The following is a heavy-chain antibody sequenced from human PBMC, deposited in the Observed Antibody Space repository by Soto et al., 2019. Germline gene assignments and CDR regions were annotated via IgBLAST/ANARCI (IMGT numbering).Heavy chain of an antibody. CDR3: ARDKVVPAAMNYYYYGMDV. CDR2: IIPIFGTA. D-gene: IGHD2-2*01. CDR1: GGTFSSYA. V-gene: IGHV1-69*13. Sequence: SVNVSCKSSGGTFSSYAISWVRRAPGQGLEWMGGIIPIFGTANYAQKFQGRVTITADESTSTAYMELSSLRSEDTAVYYCARDKVVPAAMNYYYYGMDVWGQGTTVTVSS. J-gene: IGHJ6*02.